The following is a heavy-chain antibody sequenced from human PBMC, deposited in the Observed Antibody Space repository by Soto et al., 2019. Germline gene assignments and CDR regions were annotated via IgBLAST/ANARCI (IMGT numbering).Heavy chain of an antibody. J-gene: IGHJ4*02. V-gene: IGHV3-30*18. CDR3: AKDQEHGLVVVFDY. D-gene: IGHD2-15*01. CDR1: GFSFSSYG. Sequence: QVQLVESGGGVVQPGRSLRLSCAASGFSFSSYGMHWVRQAPGKGLEWVAVISYDGSNKYYADSVKGRFTISRDNSKKPLHLQMNSLRAHGTAVNYCAKDQEHGLVVVFDYWGRGTLVTV. CDR2: ISYDGSNK.